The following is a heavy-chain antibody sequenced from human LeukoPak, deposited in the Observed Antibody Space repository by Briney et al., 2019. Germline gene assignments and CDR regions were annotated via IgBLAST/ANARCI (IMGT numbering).Heavy chain of an antibody. CDR3: ARDGYSSGWAHAFDY. J-gene: IGHJ4*02. V-gene: IGHV3-20*04. CDR2: INWNGGGT. CDR1: GFTFSSYE. D-gene: IGHD6-19*01. Sequence: PGGSLRLSCAASGFTFSSYEMNWVRQAPGKGLEWVSGINWNGGGTGYADSVKGRFTISRDNAKNSLYLQVNSLRAEDTALYYCARDGYSSGWAHAFDYWGQGTLVTVSS.